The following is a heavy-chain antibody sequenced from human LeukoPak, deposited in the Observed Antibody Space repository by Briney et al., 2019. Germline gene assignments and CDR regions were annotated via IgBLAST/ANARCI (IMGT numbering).Heavy chain of an antibody. CDR3: AELGITMIGGV. Sequence: GGSLRLSCATSGSTFSNYNMNWVRQTPGKGLEWVSSITRGSIYTFYADSVKGRFTISRDNAKNSLYLQMNSLRAEDTAVYYCAELGITMIGGVWGKGTTVTISS. J-gene: IGHJ6*04. V-gene: IGHV3-21*01. CDR1: GSTFSNYN. D-gene: IGHD3-10*02. CDR2: ITRGSIYT.